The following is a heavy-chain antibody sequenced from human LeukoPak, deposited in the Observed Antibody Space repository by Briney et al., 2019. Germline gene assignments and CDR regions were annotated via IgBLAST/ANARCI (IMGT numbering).Heavy chain of an antibody. Sequence: GGSLRLSCAASGFTFSNAWMSWVRQAPGKGLEWVGRIKSKTDGGTTDYAAPVKGRFTISRDDSKNTLYLQMNSLKTEDTAVYYCTTDLIANNWNYVMGAYYYYYMDVWGKGTTVTVSS. V-gene: IGHV3-15*01. CDR1: GFTFSNAW. D-gene: IGHD1-7*01. CDR3: TTDLIANNWNYVMGAYYYYYMDV. CDR2: IKSKTDGGTT. J-gene: IGHJ6*03.